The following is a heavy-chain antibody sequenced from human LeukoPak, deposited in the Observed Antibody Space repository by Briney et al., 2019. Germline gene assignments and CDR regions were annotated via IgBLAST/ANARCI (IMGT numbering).Heavy chain of an antibody. CDR1: GYTFTGYY. CDR3: AREVLGEYYYDSSGLHY. Sequence: AASVKVSCKAYGYTFTGYYMHWVRQAPGQGLECMGWINPNSRGTNYPQKFQGRVTLTRDTSISTAYIELSGLRSDDTAVYYCAREVLGEYYYDSSGLHYWGQGTLVTVSS. D-gene: IGHD3-22*01. CDR2: INPNSRGT. V-gene: IGHV1-2*02. J-gene: IGHJ4*02.